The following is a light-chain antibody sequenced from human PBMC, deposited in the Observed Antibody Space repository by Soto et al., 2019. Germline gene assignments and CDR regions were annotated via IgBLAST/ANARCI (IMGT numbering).Light chain of an antibody. CDR1: QAISSY. J-gene: IGKJ4*01. V-gene: IGKV1-27*01. CDR3: HKYNHAPT. Sequence: DIQLTQSPSSLSASVGDRVTITCRASQAISSYLAWYQQKPGKVPELLIYATSTLQSGAPSRCSGSGSGTDFTLTISSLQPEDVETYYSHKYNHAPTFGGGTKVEIK. CDR2: ATS.